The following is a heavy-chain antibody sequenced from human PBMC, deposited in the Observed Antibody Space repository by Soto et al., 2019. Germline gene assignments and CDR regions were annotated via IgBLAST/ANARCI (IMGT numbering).Heavy chain of an antibody. CDR1: GGTFSSYA. J-gene: IGHJ4*01. Sequence: SVKVSCKASGGTFSSYAISWVRQAPGQGLEWMGGIIPIFGTANYAQKFQGRVTITADESTSTAYMELSSLRSDDTAVYYCARDWSPYYDFWSGYSAFDYWG. CDR3: ARDWSPYYDFWSGYSAFDY. D-gene: IGHD3-3*01. CDR2: IIPIFGTA. V-gene: IGHV1-69*13.